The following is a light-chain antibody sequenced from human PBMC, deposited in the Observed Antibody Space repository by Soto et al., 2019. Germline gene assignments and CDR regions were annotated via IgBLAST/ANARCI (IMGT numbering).Light chain of an antibody. Sequence: QSALTQPASVSGSPGQSITISCTGTSSDVGAYNYVSWYQQHPGKAPKLMIYDVSNRPSGVSNRFSGSKSGNTASLTISGLQAEDEADYYCSSYTSSSTSYVFGTVTKLTVL. J-gene: IGLJ1*01. CDR2: DVS. CDR3: SSYTSSSTSYV. V-gene: IGLV2-14*01. CDR1: SSDVGAYNY.